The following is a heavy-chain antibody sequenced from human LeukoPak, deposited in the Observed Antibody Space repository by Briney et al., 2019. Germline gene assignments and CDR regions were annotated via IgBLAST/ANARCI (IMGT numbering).Heavy chain of an antibody. CDR1: GYSFTSYW. CDR2: IYPGDSDT. J-gene: IGHJ6*02. CDR3: ARQWGRTTVTLDV. D-gene: IGHD4-4*01. V-gene: IGHV5-51*01. Sequence: GESLKISCKGSGYSFTSYWIGWVRQMPGKGLEWMGIIYPGDSDTRYSPSFQGQVTISADKSISTAYLRRSSLKASDTAMYYCARQWGRTTVTLDVWGQGTTVTVSS.